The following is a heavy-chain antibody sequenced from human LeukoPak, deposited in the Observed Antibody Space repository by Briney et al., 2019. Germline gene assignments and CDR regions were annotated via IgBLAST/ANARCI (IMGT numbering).Heavy chain of an antibody. D-gene: IGHD6-19*01. V-gene: IGHV5-51*01. CDR1: GYTFPSYW. Sequence: GESLKISCKGSGYTFPSYWIGWLRHMPGKGLEWMGITYPGDSDTTYSPSFQGQVTISADKSISTAYLQWSSLKASDTAIYYCARRGKLVAGTNANDGFDIWGQGTMVTVSS. CDR2: TYPGDSDT. J-gene: IGHJ3*02. CDR3: ARRGKLVAGTNANDGFDI.